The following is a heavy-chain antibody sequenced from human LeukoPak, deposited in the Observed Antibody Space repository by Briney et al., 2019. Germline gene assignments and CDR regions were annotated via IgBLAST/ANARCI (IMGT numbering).Heavy chain of an antibody. CDR1: GYIFTGYY. CDR3: ARDNSVEDTAWWFDP. Sequence: ASVKVSCKASGYIFTGYYMHWVRQAPGQGLEWMGWINPKSGGTNYAQKFQGRVTMTRDMSTSTDYMELSSLRSEDTAVYYCARDNSVEDTAWWFDPWGQGTLVTVSS. CDR2: INPKSGGT. D-gene: IGHD4-23*01. J-gene: IGHJ5*02. V-gene: IGHV1-2*02.